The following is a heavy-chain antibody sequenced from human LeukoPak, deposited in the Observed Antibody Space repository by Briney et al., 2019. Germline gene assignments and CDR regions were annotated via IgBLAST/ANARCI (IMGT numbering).Heavy chain of an antibody. V-gene: IGHV3-33*01. CDR1: GFTFSSYG. J-gene: IGHJ4*02. D-gene: IGHD6-25*01. Sequence: GGSLRLSCAASGFTFSSYGMHWVRQAPGKGLEWVAVIWYDGSNKYYADSVKGRFTIYRDNSKNTLYLQMNSLRAEDTAVYYWARGAGYSSAGTAFDYWGQGTLVTVSS. CDR2: IWYDGSNK. CDR3: ARGAGYSSAGTAFDY.